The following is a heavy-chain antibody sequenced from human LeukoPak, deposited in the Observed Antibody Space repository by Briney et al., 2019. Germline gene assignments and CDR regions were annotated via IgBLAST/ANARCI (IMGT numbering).Heavy chain of an antibody. CDR2: INPNSGGT. D-gene: IGHD6-13*01. Sequence: ASVKVSCKASGYTFTGYYMHWVRQAPGQGLEWMGWINPNSGGTNYAQKFQGRVTMTGDTSISTAYMELSRLRSDDTAVYYCARDPNIAAAGTWWFDPWGQGTLVTVSS. J-gene: IGHJ5*02. CDR1: GYTFTGYY. V-gene: IGHV1-2*02. CDR3: ARDPNIAAAGTWWFDP.